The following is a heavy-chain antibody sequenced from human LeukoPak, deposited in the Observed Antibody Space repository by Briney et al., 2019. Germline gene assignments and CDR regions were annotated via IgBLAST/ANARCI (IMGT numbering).Heavy chain of an antibody. V-gene: IGHV1-18*01. CDR2: MSAYNGNA. Sequence: ASVKVSCKASGYTFTSYGISWVRQAPGQGLEWMGWMSAYNGNANYAQKLQGRVTVTTDTSTSTAYMELRSLRSDDTAVYYCARQGYSGHSQGAADYWGQGTLVTVSS. CDR3: ARQGYSGHSQGAADY. D-gene: IGHD4-23*01. CDR1: GYTFTSYG. J-gene: IGHJ4*02.